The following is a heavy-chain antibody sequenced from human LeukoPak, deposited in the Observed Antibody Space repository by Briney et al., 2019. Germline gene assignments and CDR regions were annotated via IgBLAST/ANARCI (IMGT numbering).Heavy chain of an antibody. CDR1: GYTLTSYG. D-gene: IGHD2-8*01. V-gene: IGHV1-18*01. CDR3: GRRLRERLINWFDP. CDR2: ISAYNGNT. Sequence: ASVKVSCKASGYTLTSYGISWVRQAPGHGLEWMGWISAYNGNTNYAQKLQGRVTMTTDTTTSTAYMELTGLRSDDTAVYCLGRRLRERLINWFDPWGQGTLVTVSS. J-gene: IGHJ5*02.